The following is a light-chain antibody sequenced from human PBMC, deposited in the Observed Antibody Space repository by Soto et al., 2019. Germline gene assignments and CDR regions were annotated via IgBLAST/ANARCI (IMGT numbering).Light chain of an antibody. CDR2: DVT. Sequence: QSVLTQPASVSGSPGQSITISCTGTSSDVGGYNYVSWYQQYPGKAPKLMIYDVTNRPSGVSNRFSGSKSGNTASLTISGLQAEDESDYYCSSYTTSGTRVFGTGTKVTVL. CDR1: SSDVGGYNY. J-gene: IGLJ1*01. CDR3: SSYTTSGTRV. V-gene: IGLV2-14*01.